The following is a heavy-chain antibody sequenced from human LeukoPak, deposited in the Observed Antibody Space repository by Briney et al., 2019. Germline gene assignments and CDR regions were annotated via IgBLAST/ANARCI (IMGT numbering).Heavy chain of an antibody. CDR1: GYTFTSYA. V-gene: IGHV1-3*01. Sequence: ASVKVSCKASGYTFTSYAMHWVRQAPGQRLEWMGWINAGNGNTKFSQKLQDRVTMTRDTSTSTVYMELSSLRSEDTAVYYCARVVVDSSQDYFDYWGQGTLVTVSS. CDR2: INAGNGNT. D-gene: IGHD3-22*01. CDR3: ARVVVDSSQDYFDY. J-gene: IGHJ4*02.